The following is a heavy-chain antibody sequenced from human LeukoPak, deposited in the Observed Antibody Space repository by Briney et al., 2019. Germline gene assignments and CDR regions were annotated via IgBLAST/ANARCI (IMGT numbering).Heavy chain of an antibody. J-gene: IGHJ4*02. Sequence: SQTLSLTCTVSGGSISSGGYYWSWIRQPPGKGLEWIGYIYHSGSTYYNPSLKSRVTMSVDRAKNQFSLEVNSVTAADTAIYYCARVISSGWRQSDYWGQGTLVTVSS. CDR1: GGSISSGGYY. CDR3: ARVISSGWRQSDY. CDR2: IYHSGST. V-gene: IGHV4-30-2*01. D-gene: IGHD6-19*01.